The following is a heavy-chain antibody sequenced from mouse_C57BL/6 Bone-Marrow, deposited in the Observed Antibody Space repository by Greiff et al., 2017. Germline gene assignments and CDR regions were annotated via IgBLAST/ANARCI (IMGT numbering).Heavy chain of an antibody. V-gene: IGHV1-82*01. CDR3: ARHYGSSYWYFGV. J-gene: IGHJ1*03. CDR2: IYPGDGDT. CDR1: GYAFSSSW. Sequence: VQLQQSGPELVKPGASVKISCKASGYAFSSSWMNWVKQRPGKGLEWIGRIYPGDGDTNYNGKFKGKATLTADKSSSTAYMQLSSLTSEDSAVYFCARHYGSSYWYFGVWGTGTTVTVSS. D-gene: IGHD1-1*01.